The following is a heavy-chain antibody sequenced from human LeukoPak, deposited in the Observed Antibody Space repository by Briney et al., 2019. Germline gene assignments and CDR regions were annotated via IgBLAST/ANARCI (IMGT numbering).Heavy chain of an antibody. CDR1: GFTFSSYS. J-gene: IGHJ4*02. CDR3: ARNSGSPTYYFDY. Sequence: PGGSQRLSCAASGFTFSSYSTNWVRQAPRKGLEWVSSISSSSSYIYYADSVKGRFTISRDNAKNSLYLQMNSLRAEDTAVYYCARNSGSPTYYFDYWGQGTLVTVSS. CDR2: ISSSSSYI. V-gene: IGHV3-21*01. D-gene: IGHD1-26*01.